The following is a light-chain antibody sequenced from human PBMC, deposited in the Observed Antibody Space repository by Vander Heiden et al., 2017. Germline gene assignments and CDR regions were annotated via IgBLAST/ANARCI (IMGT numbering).Light chain of an antibody. Sequence: QPALTQTASVSGSPGQSITISCTGSSSDVGLYNYVSWYQQHPGKAPKLMIYDVSSRPSGVSNRFYGSKSGNTASLTISGLQAEDEADYYCTSHIGSNSYVFGTGTKVTVL. CDR2: DVS. V-gene: IGLV2-14*03. CDR3: TSHIGSNSYV. J-gene: IGLJ1*01. CDR1: SSDVGLYNY.